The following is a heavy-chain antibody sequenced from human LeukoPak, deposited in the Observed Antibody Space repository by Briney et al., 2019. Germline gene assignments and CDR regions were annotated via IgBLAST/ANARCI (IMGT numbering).Heavy chain of an antibody. J-gene: IGHJ6*03. D-gene: IGHD4-11*01. CDR3: AKDLMTTLYYYMDV. CDR2: IKQDGSEK. Sequence: GGSLRLSCAASGFTFSTYRMSWVRQAPGKGLEWVANIKQDGSEKHYVDSVKGRFTISRDNAKNSLYLQMNSLRAEDTAVYYCAKDLMTTLYYYMDVWGKGTTVTVSS. V-gene: IGHV3-7*01. CDR1: GFTFSTYR.